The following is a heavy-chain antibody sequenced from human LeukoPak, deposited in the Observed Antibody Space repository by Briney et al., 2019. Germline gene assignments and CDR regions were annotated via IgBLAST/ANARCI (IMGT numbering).Heavy chain of an antibody. CDR3: ARVIGGSTWSSWFDP. Sequence: SETLSLTCTVSGDPGSSANYYWGWIRQSPGMGLEWIGRISYTGSPYYNPSLNSRVTISIDKPNHQFSLKVTSVTAADTAVYYCARVIGGSTWSSWFDPWGQGTLVTVSS. CDR1: GDPGSSANYY. J-gene: IGHJ5*02. V-gene: IGHV4-39*07. D-gene: IGHD6-13*01. CDR2: ISYTGSP.